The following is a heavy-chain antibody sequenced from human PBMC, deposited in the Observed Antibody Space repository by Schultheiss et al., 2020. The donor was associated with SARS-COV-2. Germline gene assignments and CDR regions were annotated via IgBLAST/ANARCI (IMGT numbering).Heavy chain of an antibody. J-gene: IGHJ6*02. CDR1: GGSFSGYY. CDR2: IYYSGST. CDR3: ARGRYSRGMDV. V-gene: IGHV4-34*01. D-gene: IGHD1-1*01. Sequence: SETLSLTCAVYGGSFSGYYWSWIRQPPGKGLEWIGSIYYSGSTYYNPSLKSRVTISVDTSKNQFSLKLSSVTAADTAVYYCARGRYSRGMDVWGQGTTVTVSS.